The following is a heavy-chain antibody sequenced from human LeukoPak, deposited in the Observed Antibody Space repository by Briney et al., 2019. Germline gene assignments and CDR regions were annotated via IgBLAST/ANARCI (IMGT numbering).Heavy chain of an antibody. D-gene: IGHD3-10*01. Sequence: PGGSLRLSCAASGFTFSSYSMNWVRQAPGKGLEWVSSISSSSSYIYYADSVKGRFTISRDNAKNSLYLQMNSLRAEDTAVYYCARDSLRSGLGRIRLFDPWGQGTLVTVSS. CDR1: GFTFSSYS. CDR3: ARDSLRSGLGRIRLFDP. J-gene: IGHJ5*02. CDR2: ISSSSSYI. V-gene: IGHV3-21*01.